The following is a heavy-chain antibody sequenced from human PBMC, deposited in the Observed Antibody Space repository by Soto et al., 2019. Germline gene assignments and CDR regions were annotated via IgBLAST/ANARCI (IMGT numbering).Heavy chain of an antibody. Sequence: SVKVSCTASGGTFSSYAISWVRQAPGQGLEWMGGIIPIFGTANYAQKFQGRVTITADESTSTAYMELSSLRSEDTAVYYCAREQLSEYYYGMDVWGQGTTVTVSS. V-gene: IGHV1-69*13. J-gene: IGHJ6*02. D-gene: IGHD5-18*01. CDR2: IIPIFGTA. CDR3: AREQLSEYYYGMDV. CDR1: GGTFSSYA.